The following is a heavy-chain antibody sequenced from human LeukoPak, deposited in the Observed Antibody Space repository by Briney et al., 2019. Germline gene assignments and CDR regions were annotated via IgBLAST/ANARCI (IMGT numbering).Heavy chain of an antibody. Sequence: ASVKVSCKASGYTFTDYYIHWVRQAPGQGLEWMGWINPNSGGTKYAHQFQGRVTMTRDTSISTPYMELSRLTSDDTAVYYCARGRGARYYDSSGLYYFDYWGQGTLVTVSS. D-gene: IGHD3-22*01. V-gene: IGHV1-2*07. J-gene: IGHJ4*02. CDR1: GYTFTDYY. CDR3: ARGRGARYYDSSGLYYFDY. CDR2: INPNSGGT.